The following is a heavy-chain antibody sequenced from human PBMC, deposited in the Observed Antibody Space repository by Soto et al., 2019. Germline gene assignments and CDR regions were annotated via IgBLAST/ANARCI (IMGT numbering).Heavy chain of an antibody. CDR1: GGTFSSYA. D-gene: IGHD6-13*01. CDR3: ARVFGAQGPIAAAGGGAFDI. J-gene: IGHJ3*02. CDR2: IIPIFGTA. V-gene: IGHV1-69*06. Sequence: QVQLVQSGAEVKKPGSSVKVSCKASGGTFSSYAISWVRQAPGQGLEWMGGIIPIFGTANYAQKFQGRVTITADKSTSTAYMELSSLRSEDTAVYYCARVFGAQGPIAAAGGGAFDIWGQGTMVTVSS.